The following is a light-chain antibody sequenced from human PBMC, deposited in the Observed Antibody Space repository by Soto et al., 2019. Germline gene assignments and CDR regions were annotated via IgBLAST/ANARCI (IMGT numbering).Light chain of an antibody. J-gene: IGKJ1*01. CDR3: QQYNTSPRT. V-gene: IGKV3-20*01. Sequence: EFVLTQSPGTLSLSPGDRAPLSCRASQSVSSSYLAWYQQKPGQAPRLLIYGASSRATGIPDRFSGSGSGTDFTLTISRLEPEDFAVYYCQQYNTSPRTFGHGTKVDIK. CDR2: GAS. CDR1: QSVSSSY.